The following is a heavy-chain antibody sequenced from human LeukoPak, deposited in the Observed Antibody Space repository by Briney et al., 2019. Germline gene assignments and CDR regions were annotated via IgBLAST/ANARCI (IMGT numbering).Heavy chain of an antibody. Sequence: GASVKVSCKASGYTFTGYYMHWVRQAPGQGLEWMGWINPNSGGTNYAQKFQGRVTMTGDTSISTAYMELSRLSSDDTAVYYCARVGIAAAGLAPFDYWGQGTLVTVSS. D-gene: IGHD6-13*01. J-gene: IGHJ4*02. CDR1: GYTFTGYY. CDR2: INPNSGGT. CDR3: ARVGIAAAGLAPFDY. V-gene: IGHV1-2*02.